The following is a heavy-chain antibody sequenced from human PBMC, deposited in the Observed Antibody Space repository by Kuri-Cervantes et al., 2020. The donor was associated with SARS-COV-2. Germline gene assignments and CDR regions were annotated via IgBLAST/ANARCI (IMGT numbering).Heavy chain of an antibody. CDR2: ISYDGSNK. CDR3: ARVVRGVIIEGDY. V-gene: IGHV3-30-3*01. Sequence: GESLKISCAASGFTFSSYAMHWVRQAPGKGLEWVAVISYDGSNKYYADSVKGRFTFSRDNSKNTLYLQMNSLRAEDTAVYYCARVVRGVIIEGDYWGQGTLVTVSS. D-gene: IGHD3-10*01. J-gene: IGHJ4*02. CDR1: GFTFSSYA.